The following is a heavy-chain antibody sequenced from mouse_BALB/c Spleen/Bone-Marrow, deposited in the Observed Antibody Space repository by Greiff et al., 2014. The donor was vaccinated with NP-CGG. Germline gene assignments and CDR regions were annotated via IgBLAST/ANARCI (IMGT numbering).Heavy chain of an antibody. CDR3: TREYGNYPSDY. Sequence: VQLQESGAELVRPGASVKLSCKASGYTFTSYWINWVKQRPGQGLEWIGNIYPSDSYTNYNQKFKDKATLTVDKSSSTAYMQLSSPTSEDSAVYYCTREYGNYPSDYWGQGTTLTVSS. J-gene: IGHJ2*01. V-gene: IGHV1-69*02. CDR1: GYTFTSYW. D-gene: IGHD2-10*02. CDR2: IYPSDSYT.